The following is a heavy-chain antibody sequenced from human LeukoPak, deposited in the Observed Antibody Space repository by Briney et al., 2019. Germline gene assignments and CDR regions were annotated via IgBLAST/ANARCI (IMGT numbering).Heavy chain of an antibody. CDR3: ASGNWNDRAFDF. J-gene: IGHJ3*01. V-gene: IGHV3-7*01. CDR2: IKPDGSGR. Sequence: PGGSLRLSCAASGLTFSGYWMSWVRQAPGKGLEWVANIKPDGSGRYYVDSVKGRFTVSRDNAKNSLYLQMNSLRAGDTAIYYCASGNWNDRAFDFWGQGTMVTVSS. CDR1: GLTFSGYW. D-gene: IGHD1-20*01.